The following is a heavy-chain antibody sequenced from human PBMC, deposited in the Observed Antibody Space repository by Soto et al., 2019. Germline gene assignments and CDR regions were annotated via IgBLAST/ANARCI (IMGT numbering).Heavy chain of an antibody. D-gene: IGHD3-22*01. CDR3: ARQIYDSDTGPNFQYHFDS. CDR1: GDSFAGYW. J-gene: IGHJ4*02. CDR2: IDPSDSQT. Sequence: GESLKISCKGSGDSFAGYWITWVRQKPGKGLEWMGRIDPSDSQTYYSPSFRGHVTISATKSITTVFLQWSSLRASDTAMYYCARQIYDSDTGPNFQYHFDSWGQGTPVTVSS. V-gene: IGHV5-10-1*01.